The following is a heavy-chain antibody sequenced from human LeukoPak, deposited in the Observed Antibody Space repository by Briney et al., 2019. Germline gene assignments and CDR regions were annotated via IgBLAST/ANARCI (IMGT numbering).Heavy chain of an antibody. Sequence: PSETLSLTCSVSGGSISGYYWNWIRQPPGRGLEWIAYIHYSGSTDYNPSLKSRVTISVDTSKNQFSLRLRSATAADTAVYYCARLIHGRVVTAIEHWGQGVLVTVSS. J-gene: IGHJ4*02. D-gene: IGHD2-21*02. CDR3: ARLIHGRVVTAIEH. V-gene: IGHV4-59*01. CDR2: IHYSGST. CDR1: GGSISGYY.